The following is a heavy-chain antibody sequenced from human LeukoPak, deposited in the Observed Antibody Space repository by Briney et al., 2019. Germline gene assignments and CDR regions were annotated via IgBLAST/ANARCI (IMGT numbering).Heavy chain of an antibody. D-gene: IGHD4-17*01. CDR1: GFSLSTSGVA. Sequence: SGPTLVNPTQTLTLTCIFSGFSLSTSGVAVGWFRQPPGRALEWLALIYWNDDTFYNPSLDSRLTIAKDTSKNQVVLTMTNMDPVDTATFYCARRRSPSNGDWFDPWGQGTLVTVSS. J-gene: IGHJ5*02. V-gene: IGHV2-5*01. CDR2: IYWNDDT. CDR3: ARRRSPSNGDWFDP.